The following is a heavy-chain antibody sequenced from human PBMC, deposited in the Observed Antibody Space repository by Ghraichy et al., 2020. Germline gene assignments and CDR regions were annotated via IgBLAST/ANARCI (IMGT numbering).Heavy chain of an antibody. Sequence: GGSLRLSCTASGFTFGDYAMSWFRQAPGKGLEWVGFIKSKAYGGTTEYAASVKGRFTISRDDSKSIAYLQMNSLKTEDTAVYYCTRYSGYRGYGMDVWGQGTTVTVSS. J-gene: IGHJ6*02. D-gene: IGHD5-12*01. V-gene: IGHV3-49*03. CDR3: TRYSGYRGYGMDV. CDR2: IKSKAYGGTT. CDR1: GFTFGDYA.